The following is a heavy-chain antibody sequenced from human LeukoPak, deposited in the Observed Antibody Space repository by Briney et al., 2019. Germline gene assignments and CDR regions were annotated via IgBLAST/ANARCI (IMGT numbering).Heavy chain of an antibody. J-gene: IGHJ4*02. Sequence: GGSLRLSCAVSGFTFSSYAMSWVRQAPGKGLEWVSAISGSGGSTYYADSVKGRFTISRDNSKNTLYLQMNSLRAEDTAVYYCAKKNQLLLNYFDYWGQGTLVTVSS. V-gene: IGHV3-23*01. D-gene: IGHD2-2*01. CDR2: ISGSGGST. CDR3: AKKNQLLLNYFDY. CDR1: GFTFSSYA.